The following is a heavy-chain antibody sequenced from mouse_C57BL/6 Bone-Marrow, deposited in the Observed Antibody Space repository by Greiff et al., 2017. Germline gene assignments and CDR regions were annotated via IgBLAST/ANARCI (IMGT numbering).Heavy chain of an antibody. CDR2: ISGGGGNT. CDR1: GFTFSSYT. Sequence: DVKLVESGGGLVKPGGSLKLSCAASGFTFSSYTMSWVRQTPEKRLEWVATISGGGGNTYYPDSVKGRFTISRDNAKNTLYLQMSSLRSEDTALYCCARRGGSSSYFDYWGQGTTLTVSS. D-gene: IGHD1-1*01. J-gene: IGHJ2*01. CDR3: ARRGGSSSYFDY. V-gene: IGHV5-9*01.